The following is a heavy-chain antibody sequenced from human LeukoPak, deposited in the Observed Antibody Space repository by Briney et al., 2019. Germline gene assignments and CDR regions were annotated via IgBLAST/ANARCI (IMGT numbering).Heavy chain of an antibody. CDR1: GFTFSSYA. Sequence: GGSLRLSCAASGFTFSSYAMHWVRQAPGKGLEWVAVISYDGSNKYYADSVKGRFTISRDNSKNTLYLQMNSLRAEDTAVYYCAKGGAAAGENYYGMDVWGQGTTVTVSS. D-gene: IGHD6-13*01. J-gene: IGHJ6*02. CDR2: ISYDGSNK. CDR3: AKGGAAAGENYYGMDV. V-gene: IGHV3-30-3*01.